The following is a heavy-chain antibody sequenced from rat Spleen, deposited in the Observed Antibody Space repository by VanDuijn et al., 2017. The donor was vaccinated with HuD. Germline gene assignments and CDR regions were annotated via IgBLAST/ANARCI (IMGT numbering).Heavy chain of an antibody. CDR2: ISYDGSST. CDR1: GFTFSDYN. CDR3: ARHAITMRVLITSFDY. Sequence: EVQLVESGGGLVQPGRSLKLSCAASGFTFSDYNMAWVRQAPKKGLEWVATISYDGSSTYYRDSVKGRFTISRDNAKSTLYLQMDSLRSEDTATYYCARHAITMRVLITSFDYWGQGVMVTVSS. D-gene: IGHD1-12*02. J-gene: IGHJ2*01. V-gene: IGHV5-7*01.